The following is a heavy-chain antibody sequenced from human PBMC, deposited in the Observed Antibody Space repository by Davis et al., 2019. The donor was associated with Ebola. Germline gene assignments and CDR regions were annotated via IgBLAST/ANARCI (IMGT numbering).Heavy chain of an antibody. D-gene: IGHD5-18*01. CDR2: IGSGGTT. CDR3: GSGTAMVSSQLI. J-gene: IGHJ4*02. V-gene: IGHV3-53*01. Sequence: GESLKISCAASGFTVSSNYMSWVRQAPGKGLEWVSLIGSGGTTYYADSVKGRFTISRDNSKNTLYLQMNSLRADDTAVYYCGSGTAMVSSQLIWGQGTLVAVSS. CDR1: GFTVSSNY.